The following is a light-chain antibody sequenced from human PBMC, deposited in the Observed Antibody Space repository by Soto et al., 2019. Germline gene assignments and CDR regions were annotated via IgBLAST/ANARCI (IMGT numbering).Light chain of an antibody. CDR2: EVS. J-gene: IGLJ2*01. Sequence: QSALTQPPSASGSPGQSVTLSCTGTSSEVGGYNYVSWYQQHPGKAPQLMIYEVSKRPSGVPDRFSGSKSGNTASLTVSGLQAEDEADYYCSSYAGSNNVVFGGGTKLTVL. V-gene: IGLV2-8*01. CDR1: SSEVGGYNY. CDR3: SSYAGSNNVV.